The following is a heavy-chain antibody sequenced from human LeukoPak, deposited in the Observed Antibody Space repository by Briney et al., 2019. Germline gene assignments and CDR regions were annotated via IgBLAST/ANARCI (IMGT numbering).Heavy chain of an antibody. CDR1: GGSISSYY. J-gene: IGHJ4*02. V-gene: IGHV4-59*08. Sequence: SEALSLTCSVSGGSISSYYWSWIRQPPGKGLEGIGYFYYGESTNYNPSLKSRVTISVDTSKNQFSLKLSSVTAADTAVYYCATTRRRWLVPYFDYWGQGTLVTVSS. CDR2: FYYGEST. D-gene: IGHD6-19*01. CDR3: ATTRRRWLVPYFDY.